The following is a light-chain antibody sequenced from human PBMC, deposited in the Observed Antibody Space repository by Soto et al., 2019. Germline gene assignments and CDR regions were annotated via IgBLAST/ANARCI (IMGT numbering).Light chain of an antibody. CDR2: DAS. J-gene: IGKJ1*01. Sequence: DIQVTQSPSTLSASVGDRVTITCRASQPIRTWLVWYQEKPGKAPKLLIYDASSLEGGVPSRFSGSGSGTEFTLTISSLQPDDFATYYCHQYNYYRPTFGQGTKVDIK. CDR3: HQYNYYRPT. CDR1: QPIRTW. V-gene: IGKV1-5*01.